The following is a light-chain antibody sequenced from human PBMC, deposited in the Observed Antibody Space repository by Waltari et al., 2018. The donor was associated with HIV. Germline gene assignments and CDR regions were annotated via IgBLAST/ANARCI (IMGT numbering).Light chain of an antibody. V-gene: IGLV2-14*01. CDR2: EVS. Sequence: QYTLTPPASVSGSPGQSITISCPGTRSDVGGYNHVSSYQQHPGKAPKLMIYEVSNRPSGVSNRFSGSKSGNTASLTISGLQAEDEADYYCSSYTSSSTPYVFGTGTKVTVL. CDR3: SSYTSSSTPYV. J-gene: IGLJ1*01. CDR1: RSDVGGYNH.